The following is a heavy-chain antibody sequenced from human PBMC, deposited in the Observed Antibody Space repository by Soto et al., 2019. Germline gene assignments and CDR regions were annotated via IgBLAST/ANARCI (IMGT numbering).Heavy chain of an antibody. CDR1: GGSFSGYY. J-gene: IGHJ4*02. D-gene: IGHD2-15*01. V-gene: IGHV4-34*01. CDR3: ARIVVVVAATEGTNGFDY. CDR2: INHSGST. Sequence: PSETLSLTCAVYGGSFSGYYWSWIRQPPGKGLEWIGEINHSGSTNYNPSLKSRVTISVDTSKNQFSLKLSSVTAADTAVYYCARIVVVVAATEGTNGFDYWGQGTLVTVSS.